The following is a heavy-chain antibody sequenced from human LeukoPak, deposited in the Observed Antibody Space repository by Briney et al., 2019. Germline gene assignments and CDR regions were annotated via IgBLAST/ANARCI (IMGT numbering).Heavy chain of an antibody. Sequence: SETLSLTCTVSGVSISSYYWSWIRQPPGKGLEWIGYIYYSGSTNYNPSLKSRVTISVDTSKNQFSLKLSSVTAADTAVYYCARARYSSSWACGYWGQGTLVTVSS. CDR3: ARARYSSSWACGY. CDR2: IYYSGST. D-gene: IGHD6-13*01. J-gene: IGHJ4*02. V-gene: IGHV4-59*01. CDR1: GVSISSYY.